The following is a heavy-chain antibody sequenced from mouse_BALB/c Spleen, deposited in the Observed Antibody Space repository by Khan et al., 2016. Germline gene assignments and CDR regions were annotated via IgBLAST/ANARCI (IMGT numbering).Heavy chain of an antibody. CDR2: ISSGGGIT. Sequence: EVELVESGGGLVKPGGSLKLSCAASGFAFNTYDMSWVRQTPEKRLEWVAYISSGGGITYYPDTVKGRFTISRDNAKNTLYLQMSSLKSEDTAMFYCASHRTYGFPYWGQGTLVTVSA. CDR3: ASHRTYGFPY. CDR1: GFAFNTYD. D-gene: IGHD2-14*01. V-gene: IGHV5-12-1*01. J-gene: IGHJ3*01.